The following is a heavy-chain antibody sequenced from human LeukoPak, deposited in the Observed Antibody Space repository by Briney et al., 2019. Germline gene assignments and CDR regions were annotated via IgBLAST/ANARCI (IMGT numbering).Heavy chain of an antibody. D-gene: IGHD3-9*01. Sequence: SETLSLTCTVSGGTVSGGSKSHYYWSWIRQSPGKGLEWIGNIDYSGSTSYNPSVKSRVTLLVDTSKNQFSLDLKFVTAADTAMYYCARDASYYDILTGYYLGGWFDPWGQGTLVTVSS. CDR2: IDYSGST. CDR1: GGTVSGGSKSHYY. V-gene: IGHV4-61*01. J-gene: IGHJ5*02. CDR3: ARDASYYDILTGYYLGGWFDP.